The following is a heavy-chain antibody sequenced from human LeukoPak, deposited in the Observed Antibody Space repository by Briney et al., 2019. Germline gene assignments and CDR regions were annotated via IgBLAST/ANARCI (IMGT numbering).Heavy chain of an antibody. J-gene: IGHJ4*02. V-gene: IGHV3-74*01. D-gene: IGHD4-17*01. CDR1: GFTFSSYW. CDR2: INSDGSST. Sequence: GGSLRLSCAASGFTFSSYWMHWVRQAPGKGLVWVSRINSDGSSTSYPDSVKGRFTISRDNAKNTLYLQMNSLRAEDTAVYYCARDYGDYYFDYWGQGTLVTVSS. CDR3: ARDYGDYYFDY.